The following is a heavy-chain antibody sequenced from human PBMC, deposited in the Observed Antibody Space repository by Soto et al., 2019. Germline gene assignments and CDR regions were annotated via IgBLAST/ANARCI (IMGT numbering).Heavy chain of an antibody. CDR2: ISGGGDAT. D-gene: IGHD3-10*01. Sequence: EVQLLESGGGLVQPGWSLRLSCAASGFTFSNYAISWVRQAPGKGLEWVSTISGGGDATYYANSVKGRFTISRDNSKSTPYLRMTSLRADDSTLYYSAMKVFPYGGNCFDTGGRGSLVTVPS. V-gene: IGHV3-23*01. J-gene: IGHJ5*02. CDR1: GFTFSNYA. CDR3: AMKVFPYGGNCFDT.